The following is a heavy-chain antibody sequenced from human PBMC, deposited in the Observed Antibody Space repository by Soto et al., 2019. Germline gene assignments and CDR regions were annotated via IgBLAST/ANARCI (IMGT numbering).Heavy chain of an antibody. J-gene: IGHJ4*02. CDR2: IYWDDDK. CDR1: GFSLSTSGVG. V-gene: IGHV2-5*02. CDR3: AHVEGQRTDFDY. D-gene: IGHD6-25*01. Sequence: QITLKESGPTLVKPTQTLTLTCTFSGFSLSTSGVGVGWIRQPPGKALEWLALIYWDDDKRYSPSLKSRLTNNKDTSKNQVVLTMTNMDPVDTATYYCAHVEGQRTDFDYWGQGTLVTVSS.